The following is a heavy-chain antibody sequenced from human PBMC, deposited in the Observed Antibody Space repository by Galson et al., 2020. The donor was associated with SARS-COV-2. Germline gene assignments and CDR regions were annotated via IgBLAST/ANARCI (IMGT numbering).Heavy chain of an antibody. CDR1: GFTFSSYA. J-gene: IGHJ6*03. CDR3: ARAGRYYDILTGYYIEVDYYYYYYMDV. V-gene: IGHV3-30*04. Sequence: GGSLRLSCAASGFTFSSYAMHWVRQAPGKGLEWVAVISYDGSNKYYADSVKGRFTISRDNSKNTLYLQMNSLRAEDTAVYYCARAGRYYDILTGYYIEVDYYYYYYMDVWGKGTTITISS. D-gene: IGHD3-9*01. CDR2: ISYDGSNK.